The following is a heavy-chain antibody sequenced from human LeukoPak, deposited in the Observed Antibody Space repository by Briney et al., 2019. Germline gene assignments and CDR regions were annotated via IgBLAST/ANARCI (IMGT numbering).Heavy chain of an antibody. D-gene: IGHD6-13*01. V-gene: IGHV3-30*02. J-gene: IGHJ4*02. CDR3: AKDSSYSIDY. CDR1: GFSFNTYA. Sequence: GGSLRLSCAASGFSFNTYAMHWVRQAPGKGLEWVAFIRNDGSDKFYADAVTGRFTISRDNSKNTVYLQMNSLRPEDTAVYFCAKDSSYSIDYWGQGTLVIVSS. CDR2: IRNDGSDK.